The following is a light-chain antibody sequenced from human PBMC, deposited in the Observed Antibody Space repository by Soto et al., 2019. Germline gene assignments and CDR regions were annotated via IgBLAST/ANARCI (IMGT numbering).Light chain of an antibody. CDR1: QSVSRY. CDR2: DAS. J-gene: IGKJ5*01. Sequence: EIVLTQSPASLSLSPGEGATLSCRASQSVSRYLAWYQQKPGQAPRILIYDASNRATGIPARFSGSGSGTDFTLTISSLEPEDFAVYYCQQRSNWPPITFGQGTRLEIK. V-gene: IGKV3-11*01. CDR3: QQRSNWPPIT.